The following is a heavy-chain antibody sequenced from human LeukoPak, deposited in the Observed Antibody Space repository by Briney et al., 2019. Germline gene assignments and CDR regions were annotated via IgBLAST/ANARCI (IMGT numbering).Heavy chain of an antibody. V-gene: IGHV4-34*01. D-gene: IGHD6-13*01. CDR3: ARGRIAAAGTGDAFDI. CDR2: ISHSGST. J-gene: IGHJ3*02. CDR1: GGSFSDYY. Sequence: SETLSLTCAAYGGSFSDYYWSWIRQPPGKGLEWIGEISHSGSTNNNPSLKSRVTISVDTSKNQFSLKLSSVTAADTAVYYCARGRIAAAGTGDAFDIWGQGTMVTVSS.